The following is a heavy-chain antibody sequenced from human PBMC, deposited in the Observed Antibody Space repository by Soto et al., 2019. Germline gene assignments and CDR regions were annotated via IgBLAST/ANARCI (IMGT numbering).Heavy chain of an antibody. V-gene: IGHV1-2*04. CDR3: ARGYCSGGSCYDFEY. D-gene: IGHD2-15*01. J-gene: IGHJ4*02. Sequence: ASVKVSCKASGYTFTSYGISCVRQAPGQGLEWMGWINPNSGGTNYAQKFQGWVTMTSDTSISTAYMELSRLRSDDTAVYYCARGYCSGGSCYDFEYRGQGTLVTVSS. CDR2: INPNSGGT. CDR1: GYTFTSYG.